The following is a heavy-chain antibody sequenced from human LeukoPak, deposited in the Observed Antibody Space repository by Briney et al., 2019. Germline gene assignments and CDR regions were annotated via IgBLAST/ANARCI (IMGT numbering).Heavy chain of an antibody. J-gene: IGHJ5*02. D-gene: IGHD6-6*01. CDR3: ARGRRPKTNWFDP. CDR2: INHSGST. V-gene: IGHV4-34*01. CDR1: GGSFGGYY. Sequence: SETLSLTCAVYGGSFGGYYWSWIRQPPGKGLEWIGEINHSGSTNYNPSLKSRVTISVDTSKNQFSLKLSSVTAADTAVYYCARGRRPKTNWFDPWGQGTLVTVSS.